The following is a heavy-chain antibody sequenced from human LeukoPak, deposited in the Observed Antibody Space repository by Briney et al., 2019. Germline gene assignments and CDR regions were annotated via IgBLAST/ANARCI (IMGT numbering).Heavy chain of an antibody. Sequence: ASVKVSCKASGYTFTGYYMHWVRQALGQGLEWMGWINPNSGGTNYAQKFQGRVTMTRDTSISTAYMELSRLRSDDTAVYYCARWDGGSAAMGYWGQGTLVTVSS. CDR2: INPNSGGT. CDR1: GYTFTGYY. V-gene: IGHV1-2*02. D-gene: IGHD2-2*01. J-gene: IGHJ4*02. CDR3: ARWDGGSAAMGY.